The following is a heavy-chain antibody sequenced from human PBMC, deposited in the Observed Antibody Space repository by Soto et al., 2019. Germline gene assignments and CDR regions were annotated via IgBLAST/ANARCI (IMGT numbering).Heavy chain of an antibody. CDR1: GYTFTSYG. J-gene: IGHJ6*02. CDR3: ARPLLLWFGERYYGMDV. V-gene: IGHV1-18*01. CDR2: ISAYNGNT. D-gene: IGHD3-10*01. Sequence: QVQLVQTGAEVKKPGASVKVSCKASGYTFTSYGISWVRQAPGQGLEWMGWISAYNGNTNYAQKLQGRVTMTTDTSTSTAYMELRSLRSDDTTVYYCARPLLLWFGERYYGMDVWGQGTTVTVSS.